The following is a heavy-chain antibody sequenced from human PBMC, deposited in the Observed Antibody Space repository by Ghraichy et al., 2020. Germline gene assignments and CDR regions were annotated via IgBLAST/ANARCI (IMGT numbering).Heavy chain of an antibody. V-gene: IGHV4-34*01. CDR1: GGSFSGYY. CDR2: INHSGST. Sequence: SDTLSLTCAVYGGSFSGYYWSWIRQPPGKGLEWIGEINHSGSTNYNPSLKSRVTISVDTSKNQFSLKLSSVTAADTAVYYCARGVKNFRTFDYWGQGTLVTVSS. D-gene: IGHD3/OR15-3a*01. J-gene: IGHJ4*02. CDR3: ARGVKNFRTFDY.